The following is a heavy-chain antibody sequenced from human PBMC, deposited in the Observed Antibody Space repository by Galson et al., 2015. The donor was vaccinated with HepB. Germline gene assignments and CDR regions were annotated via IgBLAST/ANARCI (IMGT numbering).Heavy chain of an antibody. V-gene: IGHV1-46*03. Sequence: SVKVSCKASGYPFTSYYMHWVRQAPGQGLEWMGIINPSGGNTTYAQKFQGRVTMTRDTSTSTVYMELSSLRSEDTAVYFCARGDCSSTSCYGVYYYYYMDVWGKGTTVTVSS. CDR1: GYPFTSYY. D-gene: IGHD2-2*01. CDR2: INPSGGNT. CDR3: ARGDCSSTSCYGVYYYYYMDV. J-gene: IGHJ6*03.